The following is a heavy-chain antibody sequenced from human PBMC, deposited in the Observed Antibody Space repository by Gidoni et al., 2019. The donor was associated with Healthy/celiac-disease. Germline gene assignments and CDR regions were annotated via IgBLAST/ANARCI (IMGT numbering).Heavy chain of an antibody. D-gene: IGHD3-10*01. V-gene: IGHV3-21*01. CDR3: AKYGSGSDY. CDR2: ISSSSSYI. Sequence: EVQLVESGGGLVKPGGSLRLSCAASGFTFSSYSMNWVSSISSSSSYIYYADSVKGRFTISRDNAKNSLYLQMNSLRAEDTAVYYCAKYGSGSDYWGQGTLVTVSS. CDR1: GFTFSSYS. J-gene: IGHJ4*02.